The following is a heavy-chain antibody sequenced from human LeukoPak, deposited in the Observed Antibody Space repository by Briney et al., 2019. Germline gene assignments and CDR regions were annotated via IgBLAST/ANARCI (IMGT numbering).Heavy chain of an antibody. CDR1: GYTFTSYY. J-gene: IGHJ6*02. D-gene: IGHD2-2*01. CDR2: INPSGGTT. CDR3: ARPTSIIPASNVYYYYYAMDV. Sequence: GASVKVSCTASGYTFTSYYMHWVRQAPGQGLEWMGIINPSGGTTVYAQKFHDRVTMTRDTSTSTVYMEVSSLRPEDTAVYYCARPTSIIPASNVYYYYYAMDVWGQGTTVTVSS. V-gene: IGHV1-46*01.